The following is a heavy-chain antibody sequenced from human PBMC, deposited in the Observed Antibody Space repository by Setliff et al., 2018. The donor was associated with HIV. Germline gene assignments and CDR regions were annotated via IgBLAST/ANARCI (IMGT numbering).Heavy chain of an antibody. J-gene: IGHJ5*02. CDR1: GDSVNTHF. CDR2: FSYTGTT. D-gene: IGHD6-13*01. V-gene: IGHV4-59*02. Sequence: SETLSLTCTVSGDSVNTHFWTWIRQPPGKGLECIGSFSYTGTTNYNPSLKSRVTISVDTSKNQFSLKLRSVTAADTAVYYCARDIRGSRAIDLWGQGTLVTVSS. CDR3: ARDIRGSRAIDL.